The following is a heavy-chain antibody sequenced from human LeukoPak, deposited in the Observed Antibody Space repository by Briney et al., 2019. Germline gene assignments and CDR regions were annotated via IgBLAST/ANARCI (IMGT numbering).Heavy chain of an antibody. D-gene: IGHD6-13*01. V-gene: IGHV1-69*05. CDR1: GGTSSSYA. CDR2: IIPIFGTA. CDR3: ARIPGIAAAGISLSSWFDP. J-gene: IGHJ5*02. Sequence: SVKVSCKASGGTSSSYAISWVRQAPGQGLEWMGGIIPIFGTANYAQKFQGRVTITTDESTSTAYMELTSLRSEDTAVYYCARIPGIAAAGISLSSWFDPWGQGTLVTVSS.